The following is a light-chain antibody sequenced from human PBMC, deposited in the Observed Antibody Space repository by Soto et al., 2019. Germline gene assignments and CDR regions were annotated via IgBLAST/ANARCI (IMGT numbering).Light chain of an antibody. J-gene: IGKJ1*01. V-gene: IGKV1-8*01. CDR2: AAS. Sequence: AIRMTQSPSSLSACTGDRVTITCRASQGISSYLALYQQKPGKAPKLLIYAASTLQSGVPSRFSGSGSGTDFTLTISCLQSEDFATYYCQQYYSYPWTFGQGTKVDIK. CDR1: QGISSY. CDR3: QQYYSYPWT.